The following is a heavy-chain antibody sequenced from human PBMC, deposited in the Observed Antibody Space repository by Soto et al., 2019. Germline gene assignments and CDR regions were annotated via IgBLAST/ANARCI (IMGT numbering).Heavy chain of an antibody. CDR3: ARRICSGGACYDYYFDS. V-gene: IGHV4-59*08. CDR1: GGSISNYY. Sequence: SETLSLTCTVSGGSISNYYWSWIRQPPGKGLECIGYIYDSGSTNYNPSLKSRVTLSMDTSKNQLSLRLSSVTAADTAVYYCARRICSGGACYDYYFDSWGQGALVTVSS. J-gene: IGHJ4*02. CDR2: IYDSGST. D-gene: IGHD2-15*01.